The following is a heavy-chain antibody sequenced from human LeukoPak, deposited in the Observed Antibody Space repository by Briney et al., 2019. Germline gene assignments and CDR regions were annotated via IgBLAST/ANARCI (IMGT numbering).Heavy chain of an antibody. CDR1: GFTFSSYG. V-gene: IGHV3-48*01. CDR3: ARGYGDYDY. J-gene: IGHJ4*02. Sequence: PGGSLRLSCAASGFTFSSYGMHWVRQAPGKGLEWVSYISSRTSTIYYADSVKGRFTISRGNAKNSLYLQMNSLRAEDTAVYYCARGYGDYDYWGQGTLVTVSS. CDR2: ISSRTSTI. D-gene: IGHD4-17*01.